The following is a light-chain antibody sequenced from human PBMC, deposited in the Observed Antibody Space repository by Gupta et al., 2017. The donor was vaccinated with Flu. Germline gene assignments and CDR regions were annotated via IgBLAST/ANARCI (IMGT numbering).Light chain of an antibody. CDR3: KQDGSSPRT. CDR2: GAF. J-gene: IGKJ1*01. Sequence: EIVLTQSPGTLSLSPGERATLSCRASQSVSYSYLAWYQQKPGQAPRLLIYGAFHRATGIPDRFSGSESGTDFTLTINRLEPEDFAVYYCKQDGSSPRTFGQGTKVEIK. V-gene: IGKV3-20*01. CDR1: QSVSYSY.